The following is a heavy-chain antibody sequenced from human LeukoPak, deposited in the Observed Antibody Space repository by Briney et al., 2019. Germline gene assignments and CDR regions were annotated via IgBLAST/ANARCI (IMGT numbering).Heavy chain of an antibody. J-gene: IGHJ6*02. D-gene: IGHD1-1*01. V-gene: IGHV3-30*18. Sequence: GGSLRLSCAASGFTFRSYGMHWVRQAPGRGLEWVAVISYDGSNEYYVDPVKGRFNISRDNSKNTLYLQMHSLRVEDTARYYCAKGGNDFYYYGLDVWGQGTTVTVSS. CDR1: GFTFRSYG. CDR2: ISYDGSNE. CDR3: AKGGNDFYYYGLDV.